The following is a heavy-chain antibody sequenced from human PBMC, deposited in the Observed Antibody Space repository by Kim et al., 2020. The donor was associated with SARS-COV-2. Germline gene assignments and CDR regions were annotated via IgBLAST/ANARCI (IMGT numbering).Heavy chain of an antibody. CDR3: ASDPTPPYYDILTGYYRGEYYFDY. D-gene: IGHD3-9*01. Sequence: ASVKVSCKASGYTFTSYGISWVRQAPGQGLEWMGWISAYNGNTNYAQKLQRRVTMTTDTSTSTAYMGLRSLRSDDTAVYYCASDPTPPYYDILTGYYRGEYYFDYWGQGTLVTVSS. V-gene: IGHV1-18*04. CDR2: ISAYNGNT. CDR1: GYTFTSYG. J-gene: IGHJ4*02.